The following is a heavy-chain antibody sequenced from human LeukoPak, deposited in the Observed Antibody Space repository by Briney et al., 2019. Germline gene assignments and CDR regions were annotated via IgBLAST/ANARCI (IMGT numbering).Heavy chain of an antibody. V-gene: IGHV3-21*01. CDR2: ISSSSSYI. Sequence: PGGSLRLSCAASGFTFSSYSMNWVRQAPGKGLEWVSSISSSSSYIYYADSVKGRFTISRDNAKNSLYLQMNSLRAEDTAVYYCARVHAHYYDSSGYLGYWGQGTLVTVSS. D-gene: IGHD3-22*01. CDR3: ARVHAHYYDSSGYLGY. J-gene: IGHJ4*02. CDR1: GFTFSSYS.